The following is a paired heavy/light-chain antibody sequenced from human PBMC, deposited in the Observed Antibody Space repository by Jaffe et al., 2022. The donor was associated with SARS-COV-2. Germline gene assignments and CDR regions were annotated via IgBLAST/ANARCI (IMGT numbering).Light chain of an antibody. CDR1: SSNIGSNT. J-gene: IGLJ1*01. CDR3: AAWDDSLTGYV. V-gene: IGLV1-44*01. CDR2: SNN. Sequence: QSVLTQPPSASGTPGQRVTISCSGSSSNIGSNTVNWYQQLPGTAPKLLIYSNNQRPSGVPDRFSGSKSGTSASLAISGLQSEDEADYYCAAWDDSLTGYVFGTGTKVTVL.
Heavy chain of an antibody. CDR2: ISSSTI. V-gene: IGHV3-48*02. J-gene: IGHJ4*02. CDR1: GFTFSIYS. CDR3: ARKNGTPLDY. Sequence: EVQLVESGGGLVQPGGSLRLSCAASGFTFSIYSMNWVRQAPGKGLEWVSYISSSTIYYADSVKGRFTISRDNAKNSLYLQMNSLRDEDTAVYYCARKNGTPLDYWGQGTLVTVSS. D-gene: IGHD2-8*01.